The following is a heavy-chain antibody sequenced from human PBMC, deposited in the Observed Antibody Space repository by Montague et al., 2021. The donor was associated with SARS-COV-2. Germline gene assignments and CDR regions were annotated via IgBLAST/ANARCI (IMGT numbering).Heavy chain of an antibody. CDR3: ARLGDGVVPSPILGVGPYYSYYYMDV. Sequence: SETLSLTCAVHGGSLSTYSWKWIRQPGGKGLEWIGEIHHGGSTNYNPSLRSRVTISADTSKNQFSLKLTSVAAADTAVYYCARLGDGVVPSPILGVGPYYSYYYMDVWGKGTTVTVSS. J-gene: IGHJ6*03. D-gene: IGHD3-10*01. CDR1: GGSLSTYS. V-gene: IGHV4-34*01. CDR2: IHHGGST.